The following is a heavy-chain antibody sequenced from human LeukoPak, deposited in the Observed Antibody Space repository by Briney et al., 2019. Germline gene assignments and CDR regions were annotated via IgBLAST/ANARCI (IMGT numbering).Heavy chain of an antibody. J-gene: IGHJ4*02. CDR1: GFTFSSYD. Sequence: PGGSLRLSCAASGFTFSSYDMSWVRQAPGKGLEWVSAISGGGGSTYYADSVKGRFTISRDNSKNTLYLQMNSLRAEGTAVYYCAKDKATVTWFDYWGQGTLVTVSS. D-gene: IGHD4-17*01. CDR3: AKDKATVTWFDY. CDR2: ISGGGGST. V-gene: IGHV3-23*01.